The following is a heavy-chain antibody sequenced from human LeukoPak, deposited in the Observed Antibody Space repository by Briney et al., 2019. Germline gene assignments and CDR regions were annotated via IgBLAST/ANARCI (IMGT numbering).Heavy chain of an antibody. V-gene: IGHV3-7*03. CDR2: IKQDGSEK. D-gene: IGHD3-3*01. CDR1: GFTFSSHW. J-gene: IGHJ4*02. Sequence: GGSLRLSCAASGFTFSSHWMSWVRQAPGKGLEWVANIKQDGSEKYYVDSVKGRFTIPRDNAKNSLYLQMNSLRAEDTAVYYCAKDSQHFGAHQGFDYWGQGTLVTVSS. CDR3: AKDSQHFGAHQGFDY.